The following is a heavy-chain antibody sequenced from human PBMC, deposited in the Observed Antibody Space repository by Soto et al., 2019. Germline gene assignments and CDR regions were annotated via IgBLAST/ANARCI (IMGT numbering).Heavy chain of an antibody. CDR2: ISAYNGNT. V-gene: IGHV1-18*01. Sequence: ASVKVSCKASGYTFTSYGISWVRQAPGQGLEWMGWISAYNGNTNYAQKLQGRVTMTTDTSTSTAYMELRSLRSDDTAVYYCASQFFFEWFLGFRAFDIWGQGTMVTVSS. J-gene: IGHJ3*02. D-gene: IGHD3-9*01. CDR3: ASQFFFEWFLGFRAFDI. CDR1: GYTFTSYG.